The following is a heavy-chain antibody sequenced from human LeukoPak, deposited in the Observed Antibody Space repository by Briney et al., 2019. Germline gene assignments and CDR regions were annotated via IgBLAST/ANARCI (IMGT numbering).Heavy chain of an antibody. CDR3: ARVWFGDPAGASDI. V-gene: IGHV1-18*01. CDR1: GYTFTSYG. J-gene: IGHJ3*02. D-gene: IGHD3-10*01. Sequence: ASVKVSCKASGYTFTSYGISWVRQAPGQGLEWMGWISAYNGNTNYAQKLQGRVTMATDTSTSTAYMELRSLRSDDTAVYYCARVWFGDPAGASDIWGQGTMVTVSS. CDR2: ISAYNGNT.